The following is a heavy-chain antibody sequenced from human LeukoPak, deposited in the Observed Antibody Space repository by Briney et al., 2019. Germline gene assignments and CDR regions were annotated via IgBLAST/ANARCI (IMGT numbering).Heavy chain of an antibody. Sequence: GGSLRLSCAASGFTFSSSAMSWVRQAPGKGLEWVSAISGSGDSTYYADSVKGRFTISRDNAKNSLYLQMNSLRAEDTAVYYCARQYSYGLDYWGQGTLVTVSS. D-gene: IGHD5-18*01. CDR3: ARQYSYGLDY. J-gene: IGHJ4*02. V-gene: IGHV3-23*01. CDR1: GFTFSSSA. CDR2: ISGSGDST.